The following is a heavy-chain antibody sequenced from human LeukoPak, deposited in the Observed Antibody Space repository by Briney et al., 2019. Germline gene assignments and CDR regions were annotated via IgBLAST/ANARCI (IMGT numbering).Heavy chain of an antibody. D-gene: IGHD1-26*01. J-gene: IGHJ4*02. CDR3: ARGEWDLRD. V-gene: IGHV3-20*04. CDR2: INWNGGST. Sequence: TGGSLRLSCAASGFMFADHGMTWVRQVPGKGLEWVSGINWNGGSTGYVDSVKGRFTISRDNAKNVLFLQMNNLRAEDTASYYCARGEWDLRDWGQGTLVIVSS. CDR1: GFMFADHG.